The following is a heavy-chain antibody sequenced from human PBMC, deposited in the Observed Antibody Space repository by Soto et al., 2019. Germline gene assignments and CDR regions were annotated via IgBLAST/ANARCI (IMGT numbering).Heavy chain of an antibody. D-gene: IGHD3-22*01. Sequence: GGSLRLSCAASGFTFSSYAMSWVRQAPGKGLEWVSAISGSGGSTYYADSVKGRFTISRDNSKNTLYLQMNSLRAEDTAVYYCAKEDMIVVVITTFHAFDIWGQGTMVTVSS. CDR1: GFTFSSYA. CDR3: AKEDMIVVVITTFHAFDI. V-gene: IGHV3-23*01. CDR2: ISGSGGST. J-gene: IGHJ3*02.